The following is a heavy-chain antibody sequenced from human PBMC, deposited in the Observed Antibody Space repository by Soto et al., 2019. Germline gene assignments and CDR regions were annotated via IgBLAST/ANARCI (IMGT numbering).Heavy chain of an antibody. CDR2: TNAGNGNT. Sequence: ASVKVSCKASGYTFTSYAMHWVRQAPGQRLEWMGWTNAGNGNTKYSQKFQGRVTITRDTSASTAYMELSSLRSEDTAVYYCARDYYDFWSGYYYFGYWGQGTLVTVSS. CDR1: GYTFTSYA. D-gene: IGHD3-3*01. CDR3: ARDYYDFWSGYYYFGY. V-gene: IGHV1-3*01. J-gene: IGHJ4*02.